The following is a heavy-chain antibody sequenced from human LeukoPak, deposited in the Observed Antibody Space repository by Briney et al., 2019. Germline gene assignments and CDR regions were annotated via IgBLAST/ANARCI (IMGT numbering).Heavy chain of an antibody. CDR2: INHSGST. CDR3: ARNYGDYAGMDV. V-gene: IGHV4-34*01. Sequence: SETLSLTCAVYGGSFSGYYWSWIRQPPGKGLEWIGEINHSGSTNYNPSLKGRVTISVDTSKNQFSLKLSSVTAADTAVYYCARNYGDYAGMDVWGQGTTVTVSS. D-gene: IGHD4-17*01. CDR1: GGSFSGYY. J-gene: IGHJ6*02.